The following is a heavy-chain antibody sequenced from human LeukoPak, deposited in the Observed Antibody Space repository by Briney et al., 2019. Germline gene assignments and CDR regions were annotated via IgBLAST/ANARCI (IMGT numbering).Heavy chain of an antibody. V-gene: IGHV3-74*01. CDR1: GFTFSRYL. Sequence: PGGSLRLSCAASGFTFSRYLMHWVRQAPGKGLVWVSRINSDGSSTSYADSVKGRFTISRDNAKNTLYLQMNSLRAEDTAMYYCARDPPPLGYCSGGSCYSDAFDIWGQGTMVTVSS. D-gene: IGHD2-15*01. J-gene: IGHJ3*02. CDR3: ARDPPPLGYCSGGSCYSDAFDI. CDR2: INSDGSST.